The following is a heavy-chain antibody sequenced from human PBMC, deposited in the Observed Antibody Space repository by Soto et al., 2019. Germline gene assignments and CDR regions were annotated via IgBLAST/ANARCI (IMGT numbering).Heavy chain of an antibody. CDR1: GYTFTNHY. Sequence: QVQLVQSGAEVKKPGASAKLSCKASGYTFTNHYLHWVRQAPGQGLERLGMSNPSVGSRNYAPRFRGRVIMSGDSSTGTFYMALYNLGSEVTAMYYCVRVADEHIRGSFPETYYVDFWGQGTPVTVSS. CDR3: VRVADEHIRGSFPETYYVDF. CDR2: SNPSVGSR. J-gene: IGHJ4*02. V-gene: IGHV1-46*03. D-gene: IGHD3-16*01.